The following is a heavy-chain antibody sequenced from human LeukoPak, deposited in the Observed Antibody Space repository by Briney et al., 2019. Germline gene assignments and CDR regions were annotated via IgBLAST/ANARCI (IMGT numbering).Heavy chain of an antibody. CDR2: IYPADSTA. CDR1: GYSFTTYW. V-gene: IGHV5-51*01. J-gene: IGHJ1*01. CDR3: AGQRYNSSWEFYFQH. Sequence: GESLKISCKASGYSFTTYWIGWVREMPGKGLEWMGIIYPADSTAHYSPSFQGQVTISVDKSINTAYLQWSSLKASDTAMYYCAGQRYNSSWEFYFQHWRQGTLVTVSS. D-gene: IGHD6-13*01.